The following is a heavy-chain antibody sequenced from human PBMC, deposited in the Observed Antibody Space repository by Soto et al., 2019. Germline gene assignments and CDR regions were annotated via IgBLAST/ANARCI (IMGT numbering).Heavy chain of an antibody. Sequence: QVQLQESGPGLVKPSQTLSLTCTVSGGSISSGGYYWSWIRQQPGKGLEWIGYIYYSGSTYYNPSLSNGITISEDTSKNQFSLKLSSVTAANTAVYYCATGVTMVRGVIHTPNCDGWGQGTLVTVSS. CDR3: ATGVTMVRGVIHTPNCDG. V-gene: IGHV4-31*03. D-gene: IGHD3-10*01. J-gene: IGHJ4*02. CDR1: GGSISSGGYY. CDR2: IYYSGST.